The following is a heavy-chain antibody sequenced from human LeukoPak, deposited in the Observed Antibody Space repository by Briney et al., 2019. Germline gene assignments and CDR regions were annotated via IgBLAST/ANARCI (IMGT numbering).Heavy chain of an antibody. CDR2: ISSSSSYI. Sequence: PGGSLRLSCAASGFTFSSYSVNWVRQAPGKGLEWVSSISSSSSYIYYADSVKGRFTISRDNAKNSLYLQMNSLRAEDTAVYYCARGDYASNSGFDYWGQGTLVTVSS. V-gene: IGHV3-21*01. D-gene: IGHD4-17*01. CDR1: GFTFSSYS. CDR3: ARGDYASNSGFDY. J-gene: IGHJ4*02.